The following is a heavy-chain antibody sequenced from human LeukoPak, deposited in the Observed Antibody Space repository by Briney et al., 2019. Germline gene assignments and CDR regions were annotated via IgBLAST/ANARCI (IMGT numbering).Heavy chain of an antibody. J-gene: IGHJ4*02. D-gene: IGHD2-15*01. CDR3: ARVSRARYCSGGSCYSGLSDPAFDY. CDR2: INPNSGGT. V-gene: IGHV1-2*02. CDR1: GYTFTGYY. Sequence: ASVKVSCKASGYTFTGYYMHWVRQAPGQGLEWMGWINPNSGGTNYAQKFQDRVTMTRDTSISTAYMELSRLRSDDTAVYYCARVSRARYCSGGSCYSGLSDPAFDYWGQGTLVTVSS.